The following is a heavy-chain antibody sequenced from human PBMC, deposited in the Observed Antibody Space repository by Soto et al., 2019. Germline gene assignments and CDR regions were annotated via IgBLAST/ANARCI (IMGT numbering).Heavy chain of an antibody. V-gene: IGHV4-34*01. D-gene: IGHD6-6*01. Sequence: QVQLQQWGAGLLKPSETLSLTCAVYGGSFSSYYWSWIRQPPGKGLEWIGEINHSGSTNYNPSLKSRLPIPVDTSKRQFSLKLSSVTAADTAVYYCARTSRFDYWGQGTLVTVSS. CDR3: ARTSRFDY. CDR1: GGSFSSYY. J-gene: IGHJ4*02. CDR2: INHSGST.